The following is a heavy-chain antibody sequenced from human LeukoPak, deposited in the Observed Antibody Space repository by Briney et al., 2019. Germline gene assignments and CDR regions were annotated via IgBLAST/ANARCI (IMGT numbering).Heavy chain of an antibody. Sequence: SETLSLTCSVSGGSISSSSSYWGWIRQPPGKGLEWVGNIYYSGNTYYNPSLKSRVTISVDTSKNQFSLRLSSVTAADTAVYYCARHKVMSDWFDPWGQGTLVTVSS. J-gene: IGHJ5*02. CDR3: ARHKVMSDWFDP. CDR2: IYYSGNT. D-gene: IGHD3-16*01. V-gene: IGHV4-39*01. CDR1: GGSISSSSSY.